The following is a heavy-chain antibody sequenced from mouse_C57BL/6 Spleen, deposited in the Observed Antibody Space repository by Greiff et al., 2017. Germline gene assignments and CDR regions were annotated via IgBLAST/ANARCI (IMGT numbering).Heavy chain of an antibody. V-gene: IGHV1-69*01. CDR2: IDPSDSYT. CDR3: ARGTVLGGDY. J-gene: IGHJ2*01. Sequence: QVQLQQPGAELVMPGASVKLSCKASGYTFTSYWMHWVKQRPGQGLEWIGEIDPSDSYTNYNQKFKGKSTLTVDKSSSTAYMQLSSLTSEDAAVYYCARGTVLGGDYWGQGTTLTVSS. D-gene: IGHD4-1*01. CDR1: GYTFTSYW.